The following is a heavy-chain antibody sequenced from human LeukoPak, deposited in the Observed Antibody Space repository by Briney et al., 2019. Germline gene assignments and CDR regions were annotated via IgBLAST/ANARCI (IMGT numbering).Heavy chain of an antibody. V-gene: IGHV4-34*01. J-gene: IGHJ4*02. CDR1: GGSFSGYY. CDR3: ARRSVVPVIFDY. CDR2: INHSGST. Sequence: KPSETLSLTCAVYGGSFSGYYWSWIRQPPGKGLEWIGEINHSGSTNYNPSLKSRVTISVDTSKNQFSLKLSSVTAADTAVYYCARRSVVPVIFDYWGQGTLVTVSS. D-gene: IGHD2-2*01.